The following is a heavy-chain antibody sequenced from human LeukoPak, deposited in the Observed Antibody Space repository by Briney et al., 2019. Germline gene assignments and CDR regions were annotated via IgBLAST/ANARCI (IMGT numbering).Heavy chain of an antibody. D-gene: IGHD3-3*01. CDR3: AREAITIFGLVRTQTTKGPHRFDP. J-gene: IGHJ5*02. Sequence: GASVKVSCKASGYTFTGYYMHWVRQAPGQGLEWMGWINPSGGSTNYAQRFRGRVTMTRDMSTGTVYMELSSLTSEDTAVYYCAREAITIFGLVRTQTTKGPHRFDPWGQGTLVTVSS. CDR1: GYTFTGYY. V-gene: IGHV1-46*01. CDR2: INPSGGST.